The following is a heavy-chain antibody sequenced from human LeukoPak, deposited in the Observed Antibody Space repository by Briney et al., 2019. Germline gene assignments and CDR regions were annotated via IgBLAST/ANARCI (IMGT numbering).Heavy chain of an antibody. D-gene: IGHD3-22*01. V-gene: IGHV3-23*01. CDR1: GFTFSSYA. CDR3: AKDPLSHSSGYYHEWYLDY. CDR2: ISGSGGST. Sequence: GGSLRLSCAASGFTFSSYAMSWVRQAPGKGLEWVSAISGSGGSTYYADSMKGRFTISRDNSKNTLYLQMNSLRAEDTAVYYCAKDPLSHSSGYYHEWYLDYWGQGTLVTVSS. J-gene: IGHJ4*02.